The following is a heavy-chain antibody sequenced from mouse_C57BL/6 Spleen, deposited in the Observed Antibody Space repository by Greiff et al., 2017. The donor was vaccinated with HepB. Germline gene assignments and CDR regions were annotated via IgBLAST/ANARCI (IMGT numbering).Heavy chain of an antibody. V-gene: IGHV10-3*01. J-gene: IGHJ1*03. CDR3: VRDRGYYGSSYGYFDV. Sequence: EVQVVESGGGLVQPKGSLKLSCAASGFTFNTYAMHWVRQAPGKGLEWVARIRSKSSNYATYYADSVKDRFTISRDDSQSMLYLQMNNLKTVDTAMYYCVRDRGYYGSSYGYFDVWGTGTTVTVSS. CDR1: GFTFNTYA. D-gene: IGHD1-1*01. CDR2: IRSKSSNYAT.